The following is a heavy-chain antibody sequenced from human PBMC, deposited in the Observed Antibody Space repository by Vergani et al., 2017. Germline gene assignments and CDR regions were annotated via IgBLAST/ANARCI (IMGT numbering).Heavy chain of an antibody. V-gene: IGHV4-59*01. CDR3: ARAIPPLEWFHAYGAHYYMDV. CDR2: IYYSGRT. CDR1: GGSISSYY. J-gene: IGHJ6*03. Sequence: QVQLQESGPGLVKPSETLSLTCTVSGGSISSYYWSWIRQPPGKGLEWIGYIYYSGRTHYNPSLKSRVTISVDPSKNQFSLKLSSVTAADTAVYYCARAIPPLEWFHAYGAHYYMDVWGKGTTVTVSS. D-gene: IGHD3-3*01.